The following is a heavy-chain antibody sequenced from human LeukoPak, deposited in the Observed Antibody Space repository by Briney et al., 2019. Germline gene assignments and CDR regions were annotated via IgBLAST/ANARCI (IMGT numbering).Heavy chain of an antibody. CDR1: GGTFSSYA. J-gene: IGHJ4*02. D-gene: IGHD3-10*01. Sequence: SVKVSCKASGGTFSSYAISWVRQAPGQGLEWMGGIIPIFGTANYAQKFQGRVTITADESTSTAYMELSSLRSEDTGRYYCARELTFGESLAVHWGEGTMLAVRS. V-gene: IGHV1-69*13. CDR2: IIPIFGTA. CDR3: ARELTFGESLAVH.